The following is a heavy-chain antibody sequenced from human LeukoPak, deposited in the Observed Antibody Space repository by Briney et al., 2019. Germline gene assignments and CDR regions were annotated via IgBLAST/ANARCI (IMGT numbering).Heavy chain of an antibody. CDR1: GGSISSYY. J-gene: IGHJ1*01. Sequence: SETLSLTCTVSGGSISSYYWSWIRQPPGKGLEWIGYIYYSGSTNYNPSLKSRVTISVDTSKNQFSLKLSSVTAADTAVYYCAGGYCSGGSCYSYFQHWGQGTLVTVSS. CDR3: AGGYCSGGSCYSYFQH. CDR2: IYYSGST. V-gene: IGHV4-59*01. D-gene: IGHD2-15*01.